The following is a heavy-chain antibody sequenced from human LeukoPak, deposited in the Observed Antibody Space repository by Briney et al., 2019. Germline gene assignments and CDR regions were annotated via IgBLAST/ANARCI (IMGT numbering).Heavy chain of an antibody. CDR2: IDGSGVVT. J-gene: IGHJ6*03. CDR3: GGGYTTGPRLDV. D-gene: IGHD6-19*01. CDR1: GFTFSSYT. Sequence: GGSLRLSCAASGFTFSSYTMNWVRQTPGEGLEWVSGIDGSGVVTYYADSAKGRFTISRDNSRYSLYLQMNSLRAEDTAIYYFGGGYTTGPRLDVWGKGTRVTVS. V-gene: IGHV3-23*01.